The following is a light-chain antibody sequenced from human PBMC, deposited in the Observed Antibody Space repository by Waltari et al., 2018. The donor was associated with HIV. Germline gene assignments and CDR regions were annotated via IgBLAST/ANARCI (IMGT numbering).Light chain of an antibody. V-gene: IGKV1-8*01. Sequence: AIRMTQSPSSFSASTGGRVTITCRASQGISSYLAWYQQKPGKAPKLLIYAASTLQSGVPSRFSGSGSGTDFTLTISCLQSEDFATYYCQQYYSYSYTFGQGTKLEIK. CDR2: AAS. CDR3: QQYYSYSYT. CDR1: QGISSY. J-gene: IGKJ2*01.